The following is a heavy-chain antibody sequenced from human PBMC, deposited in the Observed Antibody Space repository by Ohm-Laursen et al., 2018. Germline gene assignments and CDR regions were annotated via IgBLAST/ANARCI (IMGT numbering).Heavy chain of an antibody. CDR3: ALTIMGY. D-gene: IGHD3-9*01. CDR1: GLTLKSYS. CDR2: ISFSGSHI. Sequence: SLRLSCTASGLTLKSYSMNWVRQAPGKGLEWVSSISFSGSHIYYADSVKGRFTISRDNAKTTLYLQMNSLRAEDTAVYYCALTIMGYWGQGTLVTVSS. V-gene: IGHV3-21*01. J-gene: IGHJ4*02.